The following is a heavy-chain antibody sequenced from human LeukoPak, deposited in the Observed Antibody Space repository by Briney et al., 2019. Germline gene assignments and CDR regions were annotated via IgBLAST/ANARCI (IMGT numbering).Heavy chain of an antibody. D-gene: IGHD5-18*01. Sequence: GRSLRLSCAASGFTFSSYAMHWVRQAPGKGLEWVAVISYDGSNKYYADSVKGRFTISRDNSKNTLYLQMNSLRAEDTAVYYCARDPGYSYGGAFDIWGQGTMVTVSS. CDR3: ARDPGYSYGGAFDI. J-gene: IGHJ3*02. CDR1: GFTFSSYA. CDR2: ISYDGSNK. V-gene: IGHV3-30-3*01.